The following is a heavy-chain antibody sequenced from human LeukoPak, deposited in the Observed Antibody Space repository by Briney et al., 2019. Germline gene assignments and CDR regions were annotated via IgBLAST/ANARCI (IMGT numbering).Heavy chain of an antibody. V-gene: IGHV3-7*01. CDR2: IKQDGSEK. D-gene: IGHD3-22*01. J-gene: IGHJ3*02. Sequence: GGSLRLSCAASGFTFSSYWMSWVRQAPGKGLEWVANIKQDGSEKYYVDSVKGRFTISRDNAKNSLYLKMNSLRAEDTAVYYCARDQGHYDSSGYYYPFGAFDIWGQGTMVTVSS. CDR3: ARDQGHYDSSGYYYPFGAFDI. CDR1: GFTFSSYW.